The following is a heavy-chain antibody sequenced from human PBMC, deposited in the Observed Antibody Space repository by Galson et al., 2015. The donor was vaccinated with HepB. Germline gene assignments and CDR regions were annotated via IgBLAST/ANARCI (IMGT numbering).Heavy chain of an antibody. CDR1: GFNFGTYW. CDR3: ARDGRGSIPFDY. CDR2: IKQDGSEK. D-gene: IGHD3-10*01. Sequence: SLRLSCAASGFNFGTYWMTWVRQAPGKGLERVANIKQDGSEKLYVDSVKGRFTISRDNAKNSLYLQMNSLRDEDTAVNYCARDGRGSIPFDYWGQGALVSVSS. J-gene: IGHJ4*02. V-gene: IGHV3-7*01.